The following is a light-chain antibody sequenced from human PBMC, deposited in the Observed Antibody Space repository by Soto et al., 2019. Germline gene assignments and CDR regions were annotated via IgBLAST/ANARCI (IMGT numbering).Light chain of an antibody. Sequence: QSVLTQPAFVSGSPGQSITISCTGTSSDVGGYNYVSWYQHPPGKAPKLMISEVSNRPSGVSNRFSGSXYGXXASLXISGLQDEDEADYYCSSYTSSSTLAVFGTGTKVTVL. CDR3: SSYTSSSTLAV. CDR2: EVS. V-gene: IGLV2-14*01. CDR1: SSDVGGYNY. J-gene: IGLJ1*01.